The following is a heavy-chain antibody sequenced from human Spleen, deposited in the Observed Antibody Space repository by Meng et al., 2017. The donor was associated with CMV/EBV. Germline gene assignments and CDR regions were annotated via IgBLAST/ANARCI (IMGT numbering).Heavy chain of an antibody. CDR2: IYHSGST. V-gene: IGHV4-39*07. J-gene: IGHJ6*02. CDR1: GGSISSSSYY. CDR3: ARGVADDFWSGYWTIGYYYYGMDV. Sequence: SETLSLTCTVSGGSISSSSYYWAWIRQPPGKGLEWIGTIYHSGSTYYNPSLKSRVTISVDTSKNQFSLKLSSVSAANTAVYYCARGVADDFWSGYWTIGYYYYGMDVWGQGTTVTVSS. D-gene: IGHD3-3*01.